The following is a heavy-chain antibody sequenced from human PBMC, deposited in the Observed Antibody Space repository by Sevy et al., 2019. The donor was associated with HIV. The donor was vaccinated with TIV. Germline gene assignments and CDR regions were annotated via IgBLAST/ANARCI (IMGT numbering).Heavy chain of an antibody. Sequence: SETLSLTCTVSGGSISSGDYYWSWIRQPPGKGLEWIGYIYYSGSTYYNPSLKSRVTISVDTSKNQFSLKLSSVTAADTAVYYSARGYDYVWGSYLFDYWGQGTLVTLSS. J-gene: IGHJ4*02. CDR1: GGSISSGDYY. D-gene: IGHD3-16*02. CDR2: IYYSGST. V-gene: IGHV4-30-4*01. CDR3: ARGYDYVWGSYLFDY.